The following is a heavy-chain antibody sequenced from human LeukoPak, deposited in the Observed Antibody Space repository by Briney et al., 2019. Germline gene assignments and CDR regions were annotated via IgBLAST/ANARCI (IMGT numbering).Heavy chain of an antibody. J-gene: IGHJ4*02. Sequence: PGGSLRLSCAASGFTFGTHWMHWARQAPGKGLVWVSRINGDGSSATYADSVKGRFTISRDNAKNTLYLQMNSLRAEDTAVYYCARTVISSGFFGVPDYWGQGTLVTVSS. CDR3: ARTVISSGFFGVPDY. D-gene: IGHD3-3*01. V-gene: IGHV3-74*01. CDR1: GFTFGTHW. CDR2: INGDGSSA.